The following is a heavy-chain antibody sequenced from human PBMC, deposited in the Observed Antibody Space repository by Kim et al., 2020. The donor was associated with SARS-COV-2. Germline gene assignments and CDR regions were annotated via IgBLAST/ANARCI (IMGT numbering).Heavy chain of an antibody. J-gene: IGHJ5*02. D-gene: IGHD6-6*01. Sequence: ASVKVSCKASGYTFTSYYMHWVRQAPGQWLEWMGIINPSGGSTSHAQKFQGRVTMTRDTSTITDYMELSSLRPEHPAEYYCSIGAARRGYWFDPWGQGTL. V-gene: IGHV1-46*01. CDR3: SIGAARRGYWFDP. CDR1: GYTFTSYY. CDR2: INPSGGST.